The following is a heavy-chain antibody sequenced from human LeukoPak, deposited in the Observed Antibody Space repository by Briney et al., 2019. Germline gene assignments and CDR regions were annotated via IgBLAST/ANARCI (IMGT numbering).Heavy chain of an antibody. CDR3: ARVGENIDI. CDR2: IYHSGST. D-gene: IGHD3-16*01. V-gene: IGHV4-38-2*02. J-gene: IGHJ3*02. Sequence: SETLSLTCTVSGYSISSGYYWGWIRQPPGKGLEWIGSIYHSGSTYYNPSLKSRVTISVDTSKNQFSLKLSSVTAADTAVYYCARVGENIDIWGQGTMVTVSS. CDR1: GYSISSGYY.